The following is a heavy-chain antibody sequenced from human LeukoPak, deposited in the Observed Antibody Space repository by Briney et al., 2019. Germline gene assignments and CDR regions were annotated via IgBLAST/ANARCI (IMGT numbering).Heavy chain of an antibody. D-gene: IGHD1-1*01. CDR3: AKAPSVLKSYYYYYGMDV. CDR2: ISGSGGST. J-gene: IGHJ6*02. CDR1: GFTFSSYA. Sequence: GGSLRLSCAASGFTFSSYAMSWVRQAPGKGLEWVSAISGSGGSTYYADSVKGRFTISRDNSKNTLYLQMNSLRAEDTAVYYCAKAPSVLKSYYYYYGMDVWGQGTTVTVSS. V-gene: IGHV3-23*01.